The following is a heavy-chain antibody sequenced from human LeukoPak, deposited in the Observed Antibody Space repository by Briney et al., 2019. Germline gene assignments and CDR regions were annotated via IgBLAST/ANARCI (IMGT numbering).Heavy chain of an antibody. Sequence: PGGSLRLSCAASGFTFSSYAMSWVRQAPGKGLEWVSAISGSGGSTYYADSVKGRFTISRDNSKNTLYLQMNSLRAEDTAVYYCAKVGYSYGYAGENYWGQGTLVTVSS. CDR3: AKVGYSYGYAGENY. V-gene: IGHV3-23*01. CDR2: ISGSGGST. D-gene: IGHD5-18*01. J-gene: IGHJ4*02. CDR1: GFTFSSYA.